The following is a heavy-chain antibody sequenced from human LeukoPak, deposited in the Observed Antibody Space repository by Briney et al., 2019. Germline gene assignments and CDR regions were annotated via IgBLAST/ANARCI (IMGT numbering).Heavy chain of an antibody. CDR2: INGDGSRI. Sequence: PGGSLRLSCAASGFTFSSYWMHWVRQAPGKGLVWVSRINGDGSRISYADSVKGRFTISRDNAKNTLYLQMNSLRAEDTAVYYCARKVYYSNYEEFDYWGQGTLVTVSS. D-gene: IGHD4-11*01. CDR3: ARKVYYSNYEEFDY. V-gene: IGHV3-74*01. CDR1: GFTFSSYW. J-gene: IGHJ4*02.